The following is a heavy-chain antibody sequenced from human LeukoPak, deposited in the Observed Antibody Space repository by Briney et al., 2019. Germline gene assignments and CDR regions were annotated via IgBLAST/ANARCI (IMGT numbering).Heavy chain of an antibody. Sequence: GGSLRLSCAASGFTFSSYWMSWVRQAPGKGLEWVANIKQDGSEKYYVDSVKGRFTISRDNAKNSLYLQMNSLRAEDTAVYYCARDNAIGLWWAPGGFDYWGQGTLVTVSS. V-gene: IGHV3-7*01. J-gene: IGHJ4*02. CDR1: GFTFSSYW. D-gene: IGHD4/OR15-4a*01. CDR3: ARDNAIGLWWAPGGFDY. CDR2: IKQDGSEK.